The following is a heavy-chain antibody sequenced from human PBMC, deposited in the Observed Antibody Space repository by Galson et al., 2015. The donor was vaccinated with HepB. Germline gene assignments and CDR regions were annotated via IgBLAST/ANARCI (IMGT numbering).Heavy chain of an antibody. CDR2: ISSSGSII. Sequence: SLRLSCAASGFTFSDYYMNWIRQAPGKGLEWVSYISSSGSIIYYADSVKGRLTISRDNAKNSLYLQMNSLRAEDTAVYYCARSIDFRDFDFWGQGTLVTVSS. V-gene: IGHV3-11*01. CDR1: GFTFSDYY. J-gene: IGHJ4*02. CDR3: ARSIDFRDFDF. D-gene: IGHD3-3*02.